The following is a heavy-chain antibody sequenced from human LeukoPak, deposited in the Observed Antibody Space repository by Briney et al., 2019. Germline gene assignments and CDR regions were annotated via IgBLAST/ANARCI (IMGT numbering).Heavy chain of an antibody. CDR2: IIPILGIA. Sequence: SVKVSCKASGGTFSSYAISWVRQAPGQGLEWMGRIIPILGIANYAQKFQGRVTITADKSTSTAYMELSSLRSEDTAVYYCARVIDYCGGDCYSGYWGQGTLVTVSS. V-gene: IGHV1-69*04. CDR3: ARVIDYCGGDCYSGY. J-gene: IGHJ4*02. CDR1: GGTFSSYA. D-gene: IGHD2-21*02.